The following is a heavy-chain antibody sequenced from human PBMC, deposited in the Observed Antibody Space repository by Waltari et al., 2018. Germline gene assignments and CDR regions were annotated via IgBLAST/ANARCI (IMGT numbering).Heavy chain of an antibody. Sequence: QVQLQESGPGLVKPSETLSLTCAVSGGSISSSHWWSWIRQPPEKGLEWIGYISGSSGSTYYNPSLKSRVTISTDTSKNQFSLKLNSVTAADTAVYFCARDERLESTYNRFDVWGPGVLVTVSS. D-gene: IGHD1-1*01. J-gene: IGHJ5*02. CDR2: ISGSSGST. CDR3: ARDERLESTYNRFDV. V-gene: IGHV4-4*02. CDR1: GGSISSSHW.